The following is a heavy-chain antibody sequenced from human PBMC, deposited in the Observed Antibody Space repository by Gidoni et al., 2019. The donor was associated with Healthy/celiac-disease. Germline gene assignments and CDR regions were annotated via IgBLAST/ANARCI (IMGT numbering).Heavy chain of an antibody. D-gene: IGHD6-13*01. CDR1: GFTFSSYS. Sequence: QVQLVESGGGVVQPGRSLRLSCSASGFTFSSYSLHWVRQAPGKGLEWVAVIWYDGSNKYYADSVKGRFTISRDNSKNTLYLQMNSLRAEDTAVYYCARGRSSWYNFDYWGQGTLVTVSS. V-gene: IGHV3-33*01. CDR2: IWYDGSNK. J-gene: IGHJ4*02. CDR3: ARGRSSWYNFDY.